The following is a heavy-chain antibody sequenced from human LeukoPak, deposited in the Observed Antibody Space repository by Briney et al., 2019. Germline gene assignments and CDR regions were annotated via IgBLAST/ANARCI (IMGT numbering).Heavy chain of an antibody. CDR2: IRYDGSIK. CDR1: GFTFTNAW. J-gene: IGHJ4*02. D-gene: IGHD6-13*01. Sequence: AGGSLRLSCAASGFTFTNAWMSWVRQAPGKGLEWVAFIRYDGSIKKYADSVKGRFTISRDNSKNTLYLQMNSLRPEDTAVYHCAKAKYTSSWDSLGYWGQGTLVSVSS. V-gene: IGHV3-30*02. CDR3: AKAKYTSSWDSLGY.